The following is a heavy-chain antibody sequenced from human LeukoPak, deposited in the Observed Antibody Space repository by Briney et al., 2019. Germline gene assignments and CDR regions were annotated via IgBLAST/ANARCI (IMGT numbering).Heavy chain of an antibody. V-gene: IGHV3-74*01. CDR2: INNDGSHT. D-gene: IGHD6-13*01. CDR3: VRGIAAAGNDY. Sequence: GGSLRLSCAASGFTFSSYWMHWVRQTPGKGLVWDSLINNDGSHTTYADSVKGRFTISRDNAKNTLYLQMNSLRAEDTAVYYCVRGIAAAGNDYWGQGTLVTVSS. CDR1: GFTFSSYW. J-gene: IGHJ4*02.